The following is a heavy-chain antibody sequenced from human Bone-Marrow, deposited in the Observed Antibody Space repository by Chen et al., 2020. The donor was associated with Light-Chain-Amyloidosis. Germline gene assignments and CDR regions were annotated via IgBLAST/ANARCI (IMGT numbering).Heavy chain of an antibody. Sequence: VQVVESGGGLVKPGGSLRLSCAASGFTVTNAWMSWVRQAPGKGPEWVGRIKSKPNGGTIDYAAPVKGRFTISRDDSQNNLYLQMDSLKTEDTAVYYCTATAVAEDYHGSWGQGTLVIVSS. CDR2: IKSKPNGGTI. V-gene: IGHV3-15*01. J-gene: IGHJ4*02. D-gene: IGHD2-21*02. CDR1: GFTVTNAW. CDR3: TATAVAEDYHGS.